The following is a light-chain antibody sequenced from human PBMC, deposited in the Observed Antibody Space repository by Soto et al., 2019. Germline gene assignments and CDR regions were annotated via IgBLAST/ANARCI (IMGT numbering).Light chain of an antibody. CDR1: QDIVTY. J-gene: IGKJ1*01. V-gene: IGKV1-5*01. CDR2: DAS. CDR3: QHYTLYSAP. Sequence: RLTQSPSSLSASVGDRVTITCRASQDIVTYLAWYQQKPGKAPKLLIFDASSLPDGVPPRFTGSGSGSQFTLTINNLQPDDSATYYCQHYTLYSAPFRQGT.